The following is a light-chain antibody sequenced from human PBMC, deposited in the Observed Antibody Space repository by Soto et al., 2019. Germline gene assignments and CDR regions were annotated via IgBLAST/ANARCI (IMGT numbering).Light chain of an antibody. CDR2: QVT. J-gene: IGLJ3*02. CDR1: TRDIAGYNY. V-gene: IGLV2-23*02. CDR3: CSYAGSRTFV. Sequence: QSALTQPASVSGSLGQSITISCTGTTRDIAGYNYISWYQQLPGKAPKLMIYQVTIRPSGISNRFSGSKSDNTASLTISGLRAEDEAHYHCCSYAGSRTFVFGGGTKLTVL.